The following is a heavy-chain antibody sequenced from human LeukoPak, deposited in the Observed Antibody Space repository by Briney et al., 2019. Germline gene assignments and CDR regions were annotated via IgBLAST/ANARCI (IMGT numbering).Heavy chain of an antibody. CDR1: GFTFSSYA. J-gene: IGHJ4*02. CDR2: ISDDGRNQ. D-gene: IGHD1-26*01. CDR3: ARDDGGNSGTFVDY. Sequence: GRSLRLSCAASGFTFSSYAMHWVRQAPGKGLEWMALISDDGRNQYYADSVKGRFTISRDNSKNTLYLQLNSLRTEDTAVYYCARDDGGNSGTFVDYWGQGTLVTVSS. V-gene: IGHV3-30*04.